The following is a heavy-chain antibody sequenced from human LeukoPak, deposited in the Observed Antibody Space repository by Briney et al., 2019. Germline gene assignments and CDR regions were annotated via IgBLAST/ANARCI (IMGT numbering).Heavy chain of an antibody. CDR3: ARAEGVGRAAKWSWFDP. V-gene: IGHV4-59*11. J-gene: IGHJ5*02. D-gene: IGHD2-15*01. CDR2: ISDSGST. CDR1: GGSISSHH. Sequence: PSETLSLTCTVSGGSISSHHWSWIRQPPGKGLEWIGYISDSGSTNYNPSLRSRVTISVDTSKNQFSLKLSSVTTADTAVYYCARAEGVGRAAKWSWFDPWGQGTLVIVSS.